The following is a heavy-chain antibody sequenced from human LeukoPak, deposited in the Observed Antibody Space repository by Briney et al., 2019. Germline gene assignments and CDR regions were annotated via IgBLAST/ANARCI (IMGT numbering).Heavy chain of an antibody. CDR2: ISSSSSTI. Sequence: PGRSLRLSCAASGFTFSSYSMNWVRQAPGKGLEWVSYISSSSSTIYYADSVKGRFTISRDNAKNSLYLQMNSLRAEDTAVYYCARESGARHYYYGMDVWGQGTTVTVSS. V-gene: IGHV3-48*04. CDR3: ARESGARHYYYGMDV. J-gene: IGHJ6*02. CDR1: GFTFSSYS.